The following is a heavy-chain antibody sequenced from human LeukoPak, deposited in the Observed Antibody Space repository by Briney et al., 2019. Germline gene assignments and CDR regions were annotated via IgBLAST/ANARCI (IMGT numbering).Heavy chain of an antibody. CDR1: GYTFTGYY. D-gene: IGHD5-12*01. CDR2: VSAYNGNT. V-gene: IGHV1-18*04. Sequence: ASVKVSCKASGYTFTGYYMHWVRQAPGQGLEWMGWVSAYNGNTNYAQKLQGRVTMTTDTSTSTAYMELRSLRSDDTAVYYCARDGNIVATIPVDYWGQGTLVTVSS. CDR3: ARDGNIVATIPVDY. J-gene: IGHJ4*02.